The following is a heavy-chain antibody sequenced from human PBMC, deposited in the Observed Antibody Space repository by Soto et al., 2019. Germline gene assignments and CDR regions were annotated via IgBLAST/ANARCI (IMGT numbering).Heavy chain of an antibody. CDR1: GGSFSGYY. J-gene: IGHJ4*02. V-gene: IGHV4-34*01. D-gene: IGHD3-9*01. Sequence: KSSETLSLTCAVYGGSFSGYYWSWIRQPPGKGLEWIGEINHSGSTNYNPSLKNRVTISVDTSKNQFSLKLSSVTAADTAVYYCARELRYFDWLPTYFDYWGQGTLVTVS. CDR3: ARELRYFDWLPTYFDY. CDR2: INHSGST.